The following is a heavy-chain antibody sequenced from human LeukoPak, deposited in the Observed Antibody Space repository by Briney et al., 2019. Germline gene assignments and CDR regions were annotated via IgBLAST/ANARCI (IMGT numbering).Heavy chain of an antibody. CDR1: GFIFSNYG. V-gene: IGHV3-33*01. CDR3: AREWGRIAVAGGPGY. J-gene: IGHJ4*02. CDR2: IWYEGQTK. D-gene: IGHD6-19*01. Sequence: GESLRLFCEASGFIFSNYGMHWVRQAPGKGLEWLALIWYEGQTKFYADSVKGRFTISRDNSGNTLFLHMTNLRVEDTAVYYCAREWGRIAVAGGPGYWGQGALVTVSS.